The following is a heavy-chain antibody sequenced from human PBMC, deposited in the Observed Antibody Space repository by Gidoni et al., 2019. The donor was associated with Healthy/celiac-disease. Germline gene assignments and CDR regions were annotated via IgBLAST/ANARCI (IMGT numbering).Heavy chain of an antibody. CDR2: INHSGST. D-gene: IGHD3-10*01. V-gene: IGHV4-34*01. CDR3: ARRGYYYYYMDV. Sequence: QVQLQQWGAGLLKPSETLSLTCAVYGGSFSGYYWSWIRQPPGKGLEGIGEINHSGSTNYNPSLKSRVTISVDTSKNQFSLKLSSVTAADTAVYYGARRGYYYYYMDVWGKGTTVTVSS. CDR1: GGSFSGYY. J-gene: IGHJ6*03.